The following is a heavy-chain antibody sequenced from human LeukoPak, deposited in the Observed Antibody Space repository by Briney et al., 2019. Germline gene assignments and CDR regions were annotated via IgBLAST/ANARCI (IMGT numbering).Heavy chain of an antibody. CDR2: INHSGST. Sequence: SETLSLTCAVYGGSFSGYYWSWIRQPPGKGLEWIGEINHSGSTNYIPSLKSRVTISVDTSKNQFSLKLSSVTAADTAVYYCARSNVLRYFDWLLHLNYFDYWGQGTLVTVSS. J-gene: IGHJ4*02. CDR3: ARSNVLRYFDWLLHLNYFDY. D-gene: IGHD3-9*01. V-gene: IGHV4-34*01. CDR1: GGSFSGYY.